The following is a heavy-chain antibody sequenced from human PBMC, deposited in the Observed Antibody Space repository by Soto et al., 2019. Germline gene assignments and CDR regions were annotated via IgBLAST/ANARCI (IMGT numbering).Heavy chain of an antibody. D-gene: IGHD2-2*01. Sequence: QVQLVESGGGVVQPGRSLRLSCAASGFTLSNHAVHWVRQAPGKGLEWVALISHDGSNTYYADSVKGRFTISRDNSKNTVYVQMNSLRIEDTAVYYCARYQHQDLDYWGQGTLVTVSS. CDR3: ARYQHQDLDY. V-gene: IGHV3-30-3*01. J-gene: IGHJ4*02. CDR1: GFTLSNHA. CDR2: ISHDGSNT.